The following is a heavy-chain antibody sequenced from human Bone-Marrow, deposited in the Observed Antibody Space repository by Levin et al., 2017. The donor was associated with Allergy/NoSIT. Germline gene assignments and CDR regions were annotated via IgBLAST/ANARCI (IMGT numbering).Heavy chain of an antibody. J-gene: IGHJ4*02. CDR3: ARATQLFISYGYFHYFAY. D-gene: IGHD5-18*01. CDR2: IKQDGSEK. CDR1: GFTFSTYW. V-gene: IGHV3-7*01. Sequence: GGSLRLSCAASGFTFSTYWMSWVRQAPGKGLEWVASIKQDGSEKYYVDSLKGRFTISRDNAKNSLYLQMNSLRAEDTAVYYCARATQLFISYGYFHYFAYWGQGTLVTVSS.